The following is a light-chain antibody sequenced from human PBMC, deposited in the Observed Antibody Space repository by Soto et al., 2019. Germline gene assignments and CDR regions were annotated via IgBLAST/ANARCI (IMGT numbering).Light chain of an antibody. CDR3: QQYYISWS. V-gene: IGKV1-5*03. CDR1: QTISSW. CDR2: KAS. J-gene: IGKJ1*01. Sequence: DIQMTQSPSSLSASVGDRVTITCRASQTISSWLAWYQQKPGKAPKLLIYKASSLESGVPSRFSGSGSGTEFTLTISRLQPEDFATYSCQQYYISWSFGQGTKVDIK.